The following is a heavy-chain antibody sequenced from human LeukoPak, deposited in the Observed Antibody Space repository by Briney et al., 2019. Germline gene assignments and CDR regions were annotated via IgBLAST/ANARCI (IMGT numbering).Heavy chain of an antibody. CDR1: GFTFGNSA. J-gene: IGHJ6*02. CDR2: LSYDGSNK. V-gene: IGHV3-30-3*01. CDR3: ARVAGEAPMVRGVITEYGMDV. Sequence: PGGSLRLSCAASGFTFGNSAMTWVRPSPGKGLEWVAVLSYDGSNKYYADSVKGRFTISRDNSKNTLYLQMNSLRAEDTAVYYCARVAGEAPMVRGVITEYGMDVWGQGTTVTVSS. D-gene: IGHD3-10*01.